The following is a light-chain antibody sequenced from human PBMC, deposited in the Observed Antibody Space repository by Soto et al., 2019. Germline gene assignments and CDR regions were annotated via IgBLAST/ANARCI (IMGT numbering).Light chain of an antibody. J-gene: IGLJ1*01. CDR3: SSYAGSSNV. CDR2: EVN. V-gene: IGLV2-8*01. CDR1: SSDVGGYNY. Sequence: QSALTRPPSASGSPGQSVAISCTGTSSDVGGYNYVSWYQQHPGKAPKLMIYEVNKRPSGVPDRFSGSKSGNTASLTVSGLQAEDEADYYCSSYAGSSNVFGTGTKVT.